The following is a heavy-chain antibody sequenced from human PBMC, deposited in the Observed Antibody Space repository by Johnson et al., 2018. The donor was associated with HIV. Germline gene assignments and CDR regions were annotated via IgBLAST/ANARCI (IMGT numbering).Heavy chain of an antibody. CDR3: AKEGYSASFDI. V-gene: IGHV3-66*03. CDR1: GFTVSSNY. CDR2: SWNSGSI. J-gene: IGHJ3*02. D-gene: IGHD2-21*01. Sequence: VLLLESGGGLIQPGGSLRLSCAASGFTVSSNYMSWVRQAPGKGLELVSSISWNSGSIGYADSVKGRFTISRDNSKNTLYLQMNSLRGEDTAVYHCAKEGYSASFDIWGQGTMVTVSS.